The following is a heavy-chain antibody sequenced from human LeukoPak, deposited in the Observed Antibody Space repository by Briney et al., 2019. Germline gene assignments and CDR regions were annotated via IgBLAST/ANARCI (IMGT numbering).Heavy chain of an antibody. V-gene: IGHV1-3*01. J-gene: IGHJ6*04. CDR1: GYTFTRYA. Sequence: ASVKVSCKASGYTFTRYAMHWVRQPPGQRLEWMGWINAGNGNTKYSQKFQGRVTITRDTSASTAYMELSSLRSEDTAVYYCARATRVSYGMDVWGKGATVTVSS. D-gene: IGHD3-10*01. CDR3: ARATRVSYGMDV. CDR2: INAGNGNT.